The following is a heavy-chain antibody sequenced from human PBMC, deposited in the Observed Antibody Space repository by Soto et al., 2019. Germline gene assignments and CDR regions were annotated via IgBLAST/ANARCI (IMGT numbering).Heavy chain of an antibody. D-gene: IGHD3-9*01. J-gene: IGHJ3*02. CDR2: ISGSGGRV. Sequence: EVQLLESGGGMVEPRGSLKLSCAASGFSFGTYVMNWVRQAPGKGLEWVSGISGSGGRVYSADSVKGRFTISRDNSRNTLYLQMNSLRAEDTAIYYCARVGTGSSTPLDIWGQGTMVTVSS. CDR1: GFSFGTYV. CDR3: ARVGTGSSTPLDI. V-gene: IGHV3-23*01.